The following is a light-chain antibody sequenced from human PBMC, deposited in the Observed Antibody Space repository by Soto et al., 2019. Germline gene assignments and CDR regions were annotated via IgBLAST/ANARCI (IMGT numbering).Light chain of an antibody. CDR3: QQYRTLWT. CDR1: QSVSSN. CDR2: GAS. J-gene: IGKJ1*01. Sequence: EIVMTQSPATLSVSPGERATLSCRASQSVSSNLAWYQQKPGQAPRLLIYGASTRATGISARFSGSGSGTEFTLTISSLQSEDFAVYYCQQYRTLWTFGQGTKVEIK. V-gene: IGKV3-15*01.